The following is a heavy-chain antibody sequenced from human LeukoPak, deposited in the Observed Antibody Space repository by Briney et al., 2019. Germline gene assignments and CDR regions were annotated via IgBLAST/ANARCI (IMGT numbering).Heavy chain of an antibody. CDR1: GGTFSSYA. D-gene: IGHD3-16*01. Sequence: ASVKVSCKASGGTFSSYAISWVRQAPGQGLEWMGGIIPIFGTANYAQKFQGRVTITADESTSTAYMELSSLRSEDTAVYYCARGGTLTRYYYMDVWGKGTTVTVSS. CDR3: ARGGTLTRYYYMDV. CDR2: IIPIFGTA. J-gene: IGHJ6*03. V-gene: IGHV1-69*01.